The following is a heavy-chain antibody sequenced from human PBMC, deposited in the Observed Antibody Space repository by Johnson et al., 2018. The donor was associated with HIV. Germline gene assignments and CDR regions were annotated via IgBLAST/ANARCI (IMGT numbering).Heavy chain of an antibody. D-gene: IGHD3-22*01. J-gene: IGHJ3*02. Sequence: VQLVESGGGVVRPGGSLRLSCAASGFTFSSYGMHWVRQAPGKGLEWVSYISSSGTSVYYADSVKGRFSISRDNAKHSLYLQMNSLRAEDTAVYYCARDRGYWDAFDIWGQGTMVTVSS. CDR3: ARDRGYWDAFDI. V-gene: IGHV3-48*04. CDR1: GFTFSSYG. CDR2: ISSSGTSV.